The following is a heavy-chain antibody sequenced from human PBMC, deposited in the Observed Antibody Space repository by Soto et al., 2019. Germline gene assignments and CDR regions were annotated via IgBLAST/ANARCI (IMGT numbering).Heavy chain of an antibody. CDR2: IDYSGST. J-gene: IGHJ4*02. Sequence: QVQLQESGPGLVKPSQTLSLTCTFSGGSISSGGYYWSWIRQHPVKGLEWIGYIDYSGSTYYNPFLKRRVTISVDTSKNQFSLKLSSVTAADTAVYYCARTGYSYGYYFDYWGQGTLVTVSS. CDR1: GGSISSGGYY. D-gene: IGHD5-18*01. V-gene: IGHV4-31*03. CDR3: ARTGYSYGYYFDY.